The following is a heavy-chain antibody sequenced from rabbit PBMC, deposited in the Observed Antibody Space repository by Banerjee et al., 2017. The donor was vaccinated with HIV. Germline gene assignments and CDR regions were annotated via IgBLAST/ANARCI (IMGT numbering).Heavy chain of an antibody. J-gene: IGHJ6*01. Sequence: QEQLKETGGGLVQPGGSLTLSCKASGFAFATYYMSWVRQAPGKGLEWIACIDAGSSGFTYFASWAKGRFTISKTSSTTVTLQVTSLTAADTATYFCARDLTDVIGWNFGWWGPGTLVTVS. V-gene: IGHV1S45*01. CDR3: ARDLTDVIGWNFGW. D-gene: IGHD4-1*01. CDR2: IDAGSSGFT. CDR1: GFAFATYYM.